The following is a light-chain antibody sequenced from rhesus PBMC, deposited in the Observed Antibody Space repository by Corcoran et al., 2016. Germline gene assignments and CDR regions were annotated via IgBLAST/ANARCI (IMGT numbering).Light chain of an antibody. CDR3: QQYNSDPYS. J-gene: IGKJ2*01. CDR2: NAS. Sequence: DIQMTQSPSSLSACVGDRVTITCRAGQGISSYLAWYQQKPGKAPKPLIYNASNLESGVPSRFSGSGSGTEFTLTISSLQPEDFATYYCQQYNSDPYSFGQGTKVEIK. CDR1: QGISSY. V-gene: IGKV1-37*01.